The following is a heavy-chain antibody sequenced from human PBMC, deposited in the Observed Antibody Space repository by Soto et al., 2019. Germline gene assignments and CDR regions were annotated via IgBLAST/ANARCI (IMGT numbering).Heavy chain of an antibody. CDR1: GFTFNSYW. D-gene: IGHD1-1*01. Sequence: GGSLRLSCAASGFTFNSYWMHWVRQAPGKGLVWVSRIDSDGSSTSYADSVKGRFTISRDNAKNTLYLQMNSLGADDTAVYYYVKGGTYFDYWGQGTLVTVSS. CDR3: VKGGTYFDY. V-gene: IGHV3-74*01. J-gene: IGHJ4*02. CDR2: IDSDGSST.